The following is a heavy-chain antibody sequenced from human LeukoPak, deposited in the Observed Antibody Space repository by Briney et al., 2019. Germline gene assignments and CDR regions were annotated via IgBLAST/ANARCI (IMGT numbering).Heavy chain of an antibody. CDR3: ARRAPVAAAGYFDY. Sequence: GGPLRLSCAASGFTFGSYAMHWVRQAPGKGLEWVAVISYDGSNKYYADSVKGRFTISRDNSKNTLYLQMNSLRAEDTAVYYCARRAPVAAAGYFDYWGQGTLVTVSS. CDR1: GFTFGSYA. D-gene: IGHD6-13*01. J-gene: IGHJ4*02. CDR2: ISYDGSNK. V-gene: IGHV3-30-3*01.